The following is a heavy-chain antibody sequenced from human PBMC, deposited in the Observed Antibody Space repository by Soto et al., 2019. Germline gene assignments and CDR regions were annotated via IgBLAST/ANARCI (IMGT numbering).Heavy chain of an antibody. J-gene: IGHJ4*02. CDR2: ISRDNNYI. CDR3: ARGRTCTGASCYGGGDY. D-gene: IGHD2-15*01. V-gene: IGHV3-21*01. CDR1: GFIFTDYS. Sequence: EVQLVESGGGLVKPGGSLRLSCVASGFIFTDYSMLWVRQAPGKGPEWVSSISRDNNYIYYADSVKGRFTISRDNAKNSLFLHVNTLRPEDTAVYYCARGRTCTGASCYGGGDYWGQGTLVTVSS.